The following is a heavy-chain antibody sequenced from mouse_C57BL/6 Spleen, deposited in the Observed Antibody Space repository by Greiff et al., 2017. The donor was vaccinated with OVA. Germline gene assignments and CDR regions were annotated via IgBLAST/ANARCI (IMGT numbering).Heavy chain of an antibody. CDR3: AREPTLSYYGSSYWYFDV. J-gene: IGHJ1*03. CDR2: INPSNGGT. Sequence: VQLQQPGTELVKPGASVKLSCKASGYTFTSYWMHWVKQRPGQGLEWIGNINPSNGGTNYNEKFKSKATLTVDKSSSTAYMQLSSLTSEDSAVYYCAREPTLSYYGSSYWYFDVWGTGTTVTVSS. CDR1: GYTFTSYW. D-gene: IGHD1-1*01. V-gene: IGHV1-53*01.